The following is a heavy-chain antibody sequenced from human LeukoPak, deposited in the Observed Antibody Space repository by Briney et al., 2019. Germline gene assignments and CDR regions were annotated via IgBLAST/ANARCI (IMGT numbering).Heavy chain of an antibody. Sequence: ASVKVSCKASGYSFTAYYIHWVRQAPGQGLEWMGWIFPNSGGTNYAQKFQGRVTMTRDTSMSTAYMELSSLRFDDMAVYYCARLMAGGYFDYWGQGTLVTVSS. D-gene: IGHD5-24*01. CDR3: ARLMAGGYFDY. CDR1: GYSFTAYY. CDR2: IFPNSGGT. V-gene: IGHV1-2*02. J-gene: IGHJ4*02.